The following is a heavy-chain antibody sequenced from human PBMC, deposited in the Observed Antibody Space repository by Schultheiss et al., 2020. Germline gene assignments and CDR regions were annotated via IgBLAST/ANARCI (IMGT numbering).Heavy chain of an antibody. D-gene: IGHD3-22*01. CDR3: AKTALIAGMDV. Sequence: GGSLRLSCAASGFTFSSYSMNWVRQAPGKGLEWVSYISSSSSTIYYADSVKGRFSISRDNSKNTLYLQMNSLRAEDTAVYYCAKTALIAGMDVWGQGTTVTVSS. CDR1: GFTFSSYS. CDR2: ISSSSSTI. V-gene: IGHV3-48*01. J-gene: IGHJ6*02.